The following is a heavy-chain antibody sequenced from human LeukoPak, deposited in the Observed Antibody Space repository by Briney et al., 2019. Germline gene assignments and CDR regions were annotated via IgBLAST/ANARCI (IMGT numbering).Heavy chain of an antibody. D-gene: IGHD6-19*01. CDR1: GFTFSDYA. J-gene: IGHJ4*02. CDR3: AKRERQSFAY. CDR2: ITGSGSST. Sequence: GGSLRLSCAASGFTFSDYAMTWVRQAPGKGLEWVSRITGSGSSTFYADSGKGRFTISRDNSKNTVSLQMGGLRAEDTAVYYCAKRERQSFAYWGQGTLVTVSS. V-gene: IGHV3-23*01.